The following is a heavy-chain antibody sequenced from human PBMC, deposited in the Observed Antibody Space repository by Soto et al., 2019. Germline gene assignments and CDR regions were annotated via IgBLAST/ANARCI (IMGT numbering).Heavy chain of an antibody. CDR1: GYSFTRYW. CDR3: ARLVRGYYGSGPPAY. J-gene: IGHJ4*02. D-gene: IGHD3-10*01. V-gene: IGHV5-51*01. Sequence: PGESLKISCTVSGYSFTRYWIGWVRQMPGKGLEWMGIIYPGDSDTRYSPSFQGQVTISADKSISTAYLQWSSLKASDTAMYYCARLVRGYYGSGPPAYWGQGTLVTVSS. CDR2: IYPGDSDT.